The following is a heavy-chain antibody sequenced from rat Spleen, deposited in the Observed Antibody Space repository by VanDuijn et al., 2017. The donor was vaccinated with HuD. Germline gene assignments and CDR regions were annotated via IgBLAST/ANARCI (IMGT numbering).Heavy chain of an antibody. J-gene: IGHJ4*01. D-gene: IGHD1-5*01. Sequence: EVQLVESGGGLVQPGRSLKLSCVASGFTFNNYWMTWIRQAPGKGLEWVATISYDGSSTYYRDSVKGRFTISRDNAKSTLYLQMDSLRSEDTATYYCARHRDNYGVMDAWGQGASVTVSS. V-gene: IGHV5-31*01. CDR1: GFTFNNYW. CDR2: ISYDGSST. CDR3: ARHRDNYGVMDA.